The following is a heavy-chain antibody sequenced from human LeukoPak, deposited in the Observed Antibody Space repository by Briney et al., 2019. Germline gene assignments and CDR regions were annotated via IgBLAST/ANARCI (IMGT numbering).Heavy chain of an antibody. CDR1: GFTFSSYS. Sequence: GGSLRLSCAASGFTFSSYSMNWVRQAPGKGLEWVSSISSSSSYIYYADSVKGRFTISRDNAKNSLYLQMNSLRAEDTAVYYCARDLVLAAGAGAYWGQGTLVIVSS. D-gene: IGHD6-13*01. CDR2: ISSSSSYI. V-gene: IGHV3-21*01. CDR3: ARDLVLAAGAGAY. J-gene: IGHJ4*02.